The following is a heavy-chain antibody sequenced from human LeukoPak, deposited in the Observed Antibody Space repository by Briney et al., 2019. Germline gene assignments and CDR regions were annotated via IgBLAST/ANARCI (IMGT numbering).Heavy chain of an antibody. J-gene: IGHJ5*02. V-gene: IGHV4-59*08. CDR2: MYYNDNT. CDR3: ARHAGSGVVDP. D-gene: IGHD2-15*01. CDR1: GDPITSYY. Sequence: PSETLSLTCSVSGDPITSYYWSWIRQPPGKGLEWIAYMYYNDNTNFNPSLKSRVTISVDTSKNQFSLKLSSVTAADTAVYYCARHAGSGVVDPWGQGTLVTVSS.